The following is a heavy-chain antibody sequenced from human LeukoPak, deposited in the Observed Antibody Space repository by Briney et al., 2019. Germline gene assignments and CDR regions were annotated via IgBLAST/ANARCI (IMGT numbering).Heavy chain of an antibody. CDR3: ARDAGPYCGGDFYYAFDI. D-gene: IGHD2-21*01. V-gene: IGHV3-48*01. CDR1: GYTFTGYS. J-gene: IGHJ3*02. Sequence: GGSLRLSCAASGYTFTGYSMNWVRQAPGKGLEWVSYISSSSSTIYYAQSVKGRFTISRDTAKSTLYMHMNSLRSEDTAVYYCARDAGPYCGGDFYYAFDIWGQGTMVTVSS. CDR2: ISSSSSTI.